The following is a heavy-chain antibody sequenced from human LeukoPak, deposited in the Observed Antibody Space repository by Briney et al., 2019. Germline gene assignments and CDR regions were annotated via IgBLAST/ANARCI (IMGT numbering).Heavy chain of an antibody. V-gene: IGHV5-51*01. CDR1: GYSFTSYW. Sequence: GESLKISCKGSGYSFTSYWIGWVRQMPGKGLEWMGIISPGDSDTRYSPSFQGQVTISADKSISTAYLHWSSLKASDTATYYCARQAGPYSSSSPSAYWGQGTLVTVSS. J-gene: IGHJ4*02. CDR2: ISPGDSDT. CDR3: ARQAGPYSSSSPSAY. D-gene: IGHD6-6*01.